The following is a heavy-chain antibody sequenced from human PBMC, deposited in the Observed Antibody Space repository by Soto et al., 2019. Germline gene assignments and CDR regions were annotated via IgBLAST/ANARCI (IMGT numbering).Heavy chain of an antibody. CDR2: TYYRSKWYN. V-gene: IGHV6-1*01. CDR1: GDSVSSNNAA. D-gene: IGHD4-17*01. CDR3: ARDRDTETYYFYYYAMDV. Sequence: PSQTLSLTCAISGDSVSSNNAAWNWIRQSPSRGLEWLGRTYYRSKWYNDYAVSVKSRITINPDTSKNQFSLQLNSVTPEDTTVYYCARDRDTETYYFYYYAMDVWGPGTTVTDSS. J-gene: IGHJ6*02.